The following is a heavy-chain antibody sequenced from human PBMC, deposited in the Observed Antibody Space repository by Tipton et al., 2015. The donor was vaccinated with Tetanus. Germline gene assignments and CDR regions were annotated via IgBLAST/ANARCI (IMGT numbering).Heavy chain of an antibody. V-gene: IGHV4-34*09. CDR2: INPSGGA. D-gene: IGHD2-21*01. J-gene: IGHJ4*02. Sequence: TLSLTCAVSGGSFSGHYWSWIRQPPGEGLEWIGEINPSGGASYNPSLKSRVTISVDTSKNQFSLSLTSVTAADTALYYCAREVYNGGFYSGVDSWGQGTLVTVSS. CDR3: AREVYNGGFYSGVDS. CDR1: GGSFSGHY.